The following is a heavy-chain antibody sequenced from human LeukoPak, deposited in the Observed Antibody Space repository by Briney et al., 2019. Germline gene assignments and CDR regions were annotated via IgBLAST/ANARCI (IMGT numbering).Heavy chain of an antibody. V-gene: IGHV3-30*18. J-gene: IGHJ6*03. Sequence: GGSLRLSCAASGFTFSSYGMHWVRQAPGKGLEWVAVILYDGSNKYYADSVKGRFTISRDNSKNTLFLQMNSLRAEDTAVYYCAKATMVRGVRDYYMDVWGKGTTVTVSS. CDR2: ILYDGSNK. CDR1: GFTFSSYG. D-gene: IGHD3-10*01. CDR3: AKATMVRGVRDYYMDV.